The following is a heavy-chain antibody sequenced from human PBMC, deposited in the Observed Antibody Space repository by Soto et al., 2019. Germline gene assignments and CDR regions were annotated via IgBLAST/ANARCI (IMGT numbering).Heavy chain of an antibody. D-gene: IGHD3-3*01. Sequence: EVQLVESGGGLVQPGGSLRLSCAASGFTFSSYEMNWVRQAPGKGLEWVSYISSSGSTIYYADSVKGRFTISRDNAKNSLYLQMNSLRAEDTAVYYCAREGHLNYDFCSGYPPSHFDYWGQGTLVTVSS. CDR1: GFTFSSYE. CDR2: ISSSGSTI. J-gene: IGHJ4*02. V-gene: IGHV3-48*03. CDR3: AREGHLNYDFCSGYPPSHFDY.